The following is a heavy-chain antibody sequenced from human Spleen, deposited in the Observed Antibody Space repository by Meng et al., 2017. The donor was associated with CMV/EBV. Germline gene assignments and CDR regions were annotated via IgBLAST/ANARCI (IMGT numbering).Heavy chain of an antibody. V-gene: IGHV1-18*01. CDR3: ARGGFGGYDFGDYGNFFDP. CDR2: ISGYDGQI. CDR1: FTSYG. D-gene: IGHD4-17*01. Sequence: FTSYGISWVRQAPGQGLEWIGWISGYDGQITYAQSLEDRVTMVTDTFTNTASMELRSLRSDDTAVYYCARGGFGGYDFGDYGNFFDPWGQGTLVTVSS. J-gene: IGHJ5*02.